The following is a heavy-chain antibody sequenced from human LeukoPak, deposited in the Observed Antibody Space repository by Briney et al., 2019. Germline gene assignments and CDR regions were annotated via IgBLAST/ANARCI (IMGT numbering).Heavy chain of an antibody. D-gene: IGHD1-26*01. CDR1: GGSFSGYY. CDR2: INHSGST. CDR3: ARGLRGSYYVY. J-gene: IGHJ4*02. V-gene: IGHV4-34*01. Sequence: SETLSLTCAVYGGSFSGYYWSWIRQPPGKGLEWIGEINHSGSTNYNPSLKSRVTISVDTSKNQFSLRLSSVTAADTAVYYCARGLRGSYYVYWGQGTLVTVSS.